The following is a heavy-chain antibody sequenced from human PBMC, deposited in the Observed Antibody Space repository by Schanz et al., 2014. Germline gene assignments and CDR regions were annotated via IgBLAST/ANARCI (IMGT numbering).Heavy chain of an antibody. J-gene: IGHJ5*02. V-gene: IGHV3-7*01. Sequence: EVQLAESGGGLVQPGGSLRLSCAASGFTFSGFWMTWVRQAPGKGLEWVANIKKDGSEKYYVDSVKGRFTISRDNAKNSLFLQMNSLRPEDTAVYYCARGRVLESWGQETLVTVSS. D-gene: IGHD1-1*01. CDR3: ARGRVLES. CDR2: IKKDGSEK. CDR1: GFTFSGFW.